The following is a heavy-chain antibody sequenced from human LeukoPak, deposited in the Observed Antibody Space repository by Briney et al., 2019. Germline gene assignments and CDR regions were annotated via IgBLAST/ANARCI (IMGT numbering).Heavy chain of an antibody. CDR3: AKDMTTRGAFDI. CDR2: IGGTGRT. D-gene: IGHD1-1*01. V-gene: IGHV3-23*01. CDR1: GFAFSSYV. J-gene: IGHJ3*02. Sequence: PGGSLRLSCAASGFAFSSYVINWVRQARGKGLEWVAAIGGTGRTYYADPVKGRFTISRDNSKNTVFLQMNSLRAEDTAIFYCAKDMTTRGAFDIWGQGTMVTVSS.